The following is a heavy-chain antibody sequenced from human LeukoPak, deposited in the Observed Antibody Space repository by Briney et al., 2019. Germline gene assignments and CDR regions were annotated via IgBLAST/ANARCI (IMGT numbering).Heavy chain of an antibody. V-gene: IGHV1-69*05. CDR1: GGSFSTSG. Sequence: GSSVKVSCKASGGSFSTSGFSWVRQAPGRGLEWMGGVIPIYGTPSYAQKFQGRVTITTDESTSTAYMELSSLRSEDTAVYYCARDHRGIVENGYDYFYYDMDVWGQGTTVTVSS. D-gene: IGHD1-26*01. J-gene: IGHJ6*02. CDR3: ARDHRGIVENGYDYFYYDMDV. CDR2: VIPIYGTP.